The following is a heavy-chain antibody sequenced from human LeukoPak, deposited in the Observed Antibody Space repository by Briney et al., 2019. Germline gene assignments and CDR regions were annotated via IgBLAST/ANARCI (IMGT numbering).Heavy chain of an antibody. J-gene: IGHJ4*02. V-gene: IGHV4-39*01. CDR1: GGSIGSSSYY. Sequence: SETLSLTCTVSGGSIGSSSYYWGWFRQPPGKGLEWIGGIYYSGTTYYNPSLRSRVTISIDTSNSQFALKLYSVTAADTAVYYCASLYVGPTHLDFWGQGTLVTVSS. D-gene: IGHD1-26*01. CDR2: IYYSGTT. CDR3: ASLYVGPTHLDF.